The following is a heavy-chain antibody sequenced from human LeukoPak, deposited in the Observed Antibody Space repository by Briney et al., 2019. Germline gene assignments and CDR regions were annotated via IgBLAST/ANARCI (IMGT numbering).Heavy chain of an antibody. CDR1: GRSISSYY. V-gene: IGHV4-59*08. Sequence: SETLSLTCTVSGRSISSYYWSWIPEPPGKGLGWILYIYYIGSTNYTPSLKSRVTISVDTSKKQFSLKLTSVTGAHPAGYYCARLSRGAAAGFDYCGQGNLVTVSS. D-gene: IGHD6-13*01. J-gene: IGHJ4*02. CDR3: ARLSRGAAAGFDY. CDR2: IYYIGST.